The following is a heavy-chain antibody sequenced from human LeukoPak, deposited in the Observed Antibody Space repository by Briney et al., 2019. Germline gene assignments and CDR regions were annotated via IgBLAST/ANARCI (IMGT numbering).Heavy chain of an antibody. Sequence: SETLSLTCDVFGGSFKPYYWSWIRQSPGKGLEWIGEINHSGSTNYNPSLKDRLTIFLDTSKKQFSLSLRHVTAAGTAVFYCARGLGGDASGYYFDSWGQGTLVTVSS. D-gene: IGHD3-22*01. J-gene: IGHJ4*02. CDR3: ARGLGGDASGYYFDS. CDR1: GGSFKPYY. CDR2: INHSGST. V-gene: IGHV4-34*01.